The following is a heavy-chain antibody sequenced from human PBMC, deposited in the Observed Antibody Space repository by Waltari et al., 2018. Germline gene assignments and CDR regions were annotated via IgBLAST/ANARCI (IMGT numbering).Heavy chain of an antibody. D-gene: IGHD6-6*01. CDR2: IHHTGSI. J-gene: IGHJ5*02. CDR1: AGSISRTTDS. Sequence: QLQLQESGPGLLRPSETLSLTCTAAAGSISRTTDSWGWIRQPPGKGLEWIGSIHHTGSIYYNPSLKTRVTISADTSRQHLSLKLRSVTAADTALYYWARAVAARRINWFDPGGQGTLVTVSS. V-gene: IGHV4-39*02. CDR3: ARAVAARRINWFDP.